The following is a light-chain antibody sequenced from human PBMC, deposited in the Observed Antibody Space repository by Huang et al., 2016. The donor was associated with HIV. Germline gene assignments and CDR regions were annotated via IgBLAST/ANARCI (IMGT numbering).Light chain of an antibody. CDR2: GAS. CDR1: QGVSSRY. J-gene: IGKJ3*01. CDR3: QQYDSSPFT. Sequence: EIVLTQSPGTLSLSPGERATLSCRASQGVSSRYLAWYQQKPGQAPRLLIYGASSRASGIPDRFSGSGSGTDFTLTISRLEPEDLAVYYCQQYDSSPFTFGPGTKVDIK. V-gene: IGKV3-20*01.